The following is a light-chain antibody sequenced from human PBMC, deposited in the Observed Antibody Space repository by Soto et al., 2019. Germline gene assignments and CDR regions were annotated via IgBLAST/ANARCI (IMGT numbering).Light chain of an antibody. CDR3: TSFTTSSTWV. CDR1: SSDVGSFSY. Sequence: QSALTQPASVSGSPGQSITISCTGTSSDVGSFSYVSWYQQHPGKAPKLMIYHVSNRPSGVSYRFSGSQSGNTASLTISGLQTEDEADYYCTSFTTSSTWVFGGGTKLTVL. V-gene: IGLV2-14*01. J-gene: IGLJ3*02. CDR2: HVS.